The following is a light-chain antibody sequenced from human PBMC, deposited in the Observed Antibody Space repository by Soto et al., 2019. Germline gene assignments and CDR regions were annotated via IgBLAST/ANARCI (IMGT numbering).Light chain of an antibody. V-gene: IGKV3-11*01. CDR2: DTS. Sequence: EIVVTQSPASLSLSPGDRATLSCRTSQNVKYYLAWYQQKPGQAPRLLIYDTSNRATGIPARFTGSGSGTAFTLTISSLAPEDCAVYYCQQRGDWPTFGGGTKVEIK. J-gene: IGKJ4*01. CDR3: QQRGDWPT. CDR1: QNVKYY.